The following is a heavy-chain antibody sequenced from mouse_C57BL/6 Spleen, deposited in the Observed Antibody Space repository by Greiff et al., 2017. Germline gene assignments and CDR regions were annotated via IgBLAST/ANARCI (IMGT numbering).Heavy chain of an antibody. V-gene: IGHV1-74*01. CDR2: IHPSDSDT. J-gene: IGHJ2*01. D-gene: IGHD2-4*01. CDR3: AIAEGVWGLRGVDY. Sequence: QVQLQQPGAELVKPGASVKVSCKASGYTFTHYWMHWVKQRPGQGLEWIGRIHPSDSDTSYNQKFKGKATLTVDKSSSTAYMQRSSLTSEDAAFYYGAIAEGVWGLRGVDYWGQGTTLTVSS. CDR1: GYTFTHYW.